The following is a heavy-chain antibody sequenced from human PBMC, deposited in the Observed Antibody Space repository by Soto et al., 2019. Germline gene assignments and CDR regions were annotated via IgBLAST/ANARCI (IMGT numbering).Heavy chain of an antibody. V-gene: IGHV5-51*01. Sequence: GESLKISCEVSGYSFTSYWIGWVRQMPGKGLEWMGIIYPGDSDTRYSPSFQGQVTISADMSISTAYLQWSSLKASDTAIYYCARHTPLGFGKVMNADYWGQGTLVTVSS. CDR1: GYSFTSYW. J-gene: IGHJ4*02. D-gene: IGHD3-3*01. CDR2: IYPGDSDT. CDR3: ARHTPLGFGKVMNADY.